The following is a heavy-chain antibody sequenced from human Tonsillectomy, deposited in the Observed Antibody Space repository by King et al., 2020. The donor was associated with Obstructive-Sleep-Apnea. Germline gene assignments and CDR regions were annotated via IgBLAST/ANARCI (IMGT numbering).Heavy chain of an antibody. CDR1: GGSISSSNW. CDR2: SCQSGSA. Sequence: QLQESGPGLVKPSGTLSLTCAVSGGSISSSNWWSWVRKPPGKGLGWMGDSCQSGSANYNPSLKSRVPISVDQSKNQFSLNLSSVTAADAAVYYCARTNYYYYGMDVWGQGTTVTVSS. V-gene: IGHV4-4*02. J-gene: IGHJ6*02. CDR3: ARTNYYYYGMDV.